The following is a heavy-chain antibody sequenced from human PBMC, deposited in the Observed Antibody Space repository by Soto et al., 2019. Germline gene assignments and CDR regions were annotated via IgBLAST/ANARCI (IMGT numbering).Heavy chain of an antibody. J-gene: IGHJ6*02. V-gene: IGHV1-46*01. D-gene: IGHD2-15*01. Sequence: GASVKVSCKASGYTFTSYYMHWVRQAPGQGLEWMGIINPSGGSTSYAQKFQGRVTMTRDTSTSTVYMELSSLRSEDTAVYYCARDSSYCSGGSCFYYYYGMDVWGQGTTVTVSS. CDR1: GYTFTSYY. CDR3: ARDSSYCSGGSCFYYYYGMDV. CDR2: INPSGGST.